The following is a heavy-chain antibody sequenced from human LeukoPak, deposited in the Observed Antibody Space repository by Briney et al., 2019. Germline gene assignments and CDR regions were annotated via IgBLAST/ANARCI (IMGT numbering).Heavy chain of an antibody. CDR1: GFTFSNYA. Sequence: GGSLRLSCEASGFTFSNYAMHWVRQAPGKGLEWVSSISSSSSYIYYADSVKGRFTISRDNAKNSLYLQMNSLRAEDTAVYYCARERMIGGALGVCGYWGQGTLVTVSS. V-gene: IGHV3-21*01. CDR3: ARERMIGGALGVCGY. D-gene: IGHD3-10*02. J-gene: IGHJ4*02. CDR2: ISSSSSYI.